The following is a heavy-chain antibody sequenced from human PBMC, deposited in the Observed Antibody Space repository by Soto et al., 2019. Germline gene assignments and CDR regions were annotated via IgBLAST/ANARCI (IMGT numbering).Heavy chain of an antibody. J-gene: IGHJ4*02. Sequence: QVQLQQWGAGLLKPSETLSLTCAVYSGSFSGYYYSWIRQPPGKGLEGIGEITHGGSTTYSPSLKSRVTMSLDTSKNQFSLKMTSVTAADTAVYYCARGRLFLTPSGLAITYFDYWGQGSLVSVSS. CDR3: ARGRLFLTPSGLAITYFDY. V-gene: IGHV4-34*01. D-gene: IGHD3-3*01. CDR1: SGSFSGYY. CDR2: ITHGGST.